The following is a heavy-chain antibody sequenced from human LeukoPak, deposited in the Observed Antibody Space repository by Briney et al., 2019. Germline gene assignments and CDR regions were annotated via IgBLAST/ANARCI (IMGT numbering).Heavy chain of an antibody. Sequence: SETLSLTCTVSGGSISSYYWSWIRQPPGKGLEWIGYIYYSGSTNYNPSLKSRVTISADMSKNYFSLRLSSVTAADTATYYCARHRRYYGSGSYYSDFDSWGQGILVTVSS. CDR1: GGSISSYY. V-gene: IGHV4-59*08. CDR2: IYYSGST. CDR3: ARHRRYYGSGSYYSDFDS. D-gene: IGHD3-10*01. J-gene: IGHJ4*02.